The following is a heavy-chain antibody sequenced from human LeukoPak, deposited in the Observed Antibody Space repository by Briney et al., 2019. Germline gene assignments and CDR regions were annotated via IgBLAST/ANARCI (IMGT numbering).Heavy chain of an antibody. Sequence: GGSLRLSCAASGFTFSSYEMTWVRQAPGKGLFWVSGISAGGGSTYYADSVKGRFSISRDNSRNTLYLQMNSLRAEDTAVYYCAKDAAGPEYWGQGTLVTVSS. CDR1: GFTFSSYE. D-gene: IGHD6-13*01. CDR2: ISAGGGST. V-gene: IGHV3-23*01. J-gene: IGHJ4*02. CDR3: AKDAAGPEY.